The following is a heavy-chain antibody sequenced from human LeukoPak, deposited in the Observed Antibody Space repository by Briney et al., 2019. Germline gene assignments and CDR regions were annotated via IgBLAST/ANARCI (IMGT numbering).Heavy chain of an antibody. D-gene: IGHD4-11*01. CDR3: ARGQGTVTTH. J-gene: IGHJ4*02. V-gene: IGHV4-34*01. Sequence: SETLSLTCAVSGGSFSGYYWTWIRQPPGKGPEWIGEINHSGSANYNPSLMSRVTISLDTSKNHFSLNLSSVTAADTAVYYCARGQGTVTTHWGQGTLVTVSS. CDR2: INHSGSA. CDR1: GGSFSGYY.